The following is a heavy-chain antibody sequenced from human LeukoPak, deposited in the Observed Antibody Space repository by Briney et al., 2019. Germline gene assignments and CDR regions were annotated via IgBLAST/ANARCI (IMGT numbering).Heavy chain of an antibody. CDR2: INHSGST. V-gene: IGHV4-34*01. CDR3: AREARRSRRPYYFDY. J-gene: IGHJ4*02. D-gene: IGHD2-2*01. CDR1: GGSFSGYY. Sequence: PSETLSLTCAVYGGSFSGYYWSWIRQPPGKGLEWIGEINHSGSTNYNPSLKSRVTISVDTSKNQFSLKLSSVTAADTAVYYCAREARRSRRPYYFDYWGQRTLVTVSS.